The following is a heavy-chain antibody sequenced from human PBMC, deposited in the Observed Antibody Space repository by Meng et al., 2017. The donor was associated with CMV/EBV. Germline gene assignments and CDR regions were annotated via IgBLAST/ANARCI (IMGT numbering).Heavy chain of an antibody. D-gene: IGHD3-3*01. CDR1: GYTFTSYG. CDR3: ARGISGYDFWSGYYTHLDY. V-gene: IGHV1-18*01. Sequence: ASVKVSCKASGYTFTSYGISWVRQAPGQGLEWMGWISAYNGNTNYAQKFQGRVTMTRNTSISTAYMELSSLRSEDTAVYYCARGISGYDFWSGYYTHLDYWGQGTLVTVSS. CDR2: ISAYNGNT. J-gene: IGHJ4*02.